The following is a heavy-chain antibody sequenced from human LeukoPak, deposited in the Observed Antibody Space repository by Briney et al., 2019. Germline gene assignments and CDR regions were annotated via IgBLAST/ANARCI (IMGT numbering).Heavy chain of an antibody. CDR1: RFTFSSYW. Sequence: PGGSLRLSCAASRFTFSSYWMSWVRQAPGKGLEWVANIKQDGSEKYYVDSVKGRFTISRDNAKNSLYLQMNSLRAEDTAVYYCASSSGGRFDYWGQGTLVTVSS. CDR2: IKQDGSEK. V-gene: IGHV3-7*01. D-gene: IGHD6-25*01. J-gene: IGHJ4*02. CDR3: ASSSGGRFDY.